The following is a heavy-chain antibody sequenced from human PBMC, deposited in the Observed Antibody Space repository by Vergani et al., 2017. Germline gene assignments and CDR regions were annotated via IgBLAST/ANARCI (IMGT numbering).Heavy chain of an antibody. CDR1: GGSLSISSYY. CDR3: ARHMDLRFLEWLLPRFDY. J-gene: IGHJ4*02. V-gene: IGHV4-39*01. Sequence: QLQLQESGPGLVKPSETLSLTCTVSGGSLSISSYYWGWIRQPPGKGLEWIGSMYYSGSTYYNPSLKSRVTISVDTSKNQLSLKLSSVTAADTAVYYCARHMDLRFLEWLLPRFDYWGQGTLVTVSS. D-gene: IGHD3-3*01. CDR2: MYYSGST.